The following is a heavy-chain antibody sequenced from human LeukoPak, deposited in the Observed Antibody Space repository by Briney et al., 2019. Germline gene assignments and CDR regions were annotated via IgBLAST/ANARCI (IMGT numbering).Heavy chain of an antibody. CDR1: GFTFSSYS. CDR2: ISSSSSYI. V-gene: IGHV3-21*01. D-gene: IGHD6-19*01. J-gene: IGHJ6*02. Sequence: KTGGSLRLSCAASGFTFSSYSMNWVRQAPGKGLEWVSSISSSSSYIYYADSVKGRFTISRDNAKNSLYLQMNSLRAEDTAVYYCARDIIVNQWLVAYYYYGMDVWGQGTTVTVSS. CDR3: ARDIIVNQWLVAYYYYGMDV.